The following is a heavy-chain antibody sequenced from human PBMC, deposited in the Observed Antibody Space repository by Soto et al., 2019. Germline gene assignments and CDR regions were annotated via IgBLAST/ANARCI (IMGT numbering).Heavy chain of an antibody. CDR2: INSDGSSA. J-gene: IGHJ6*02. Sequence: EVQLVESGGGLVQPRGSLRLSCAASGFTFSSYWMHWVRQAPGNGLVWLSRINSDGSSATYADSVKGRFTISRDKAKSTLYLQINSLRAEDTAMYYCAIAPRYGMDVWGQGITVTVSS. V-gene: IGHV3-74*01. CDR1: GFTFSSYW. CDR3: AIAPRYGMDV.